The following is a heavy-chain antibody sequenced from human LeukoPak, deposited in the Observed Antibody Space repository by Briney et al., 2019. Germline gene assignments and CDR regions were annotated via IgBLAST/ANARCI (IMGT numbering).Heavy chain of an antibody. Sequence: GGSLRLSCAASGFTFSSYAMSWVRQAPGKGLEWVSAISGSGGSTYYADSVKGRFTISRDNSKNTLYLQMKSLRAEDRAVYYCAKTPAGLRFFYFDYWGQGTLVTVSS. CDR1: GFTFSSYA. CDR3: AKTPAGLRFFYFDY. CDR2: ISGSGGST. V-gene: IGHV3-23*01. D-gene: IGHD3-3*01. J-gene: IGHJ4*02.